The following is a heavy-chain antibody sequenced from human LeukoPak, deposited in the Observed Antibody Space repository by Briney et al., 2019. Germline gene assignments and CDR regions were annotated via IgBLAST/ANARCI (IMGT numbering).Heavy chain of an antibody. CDR2: ISTSSSYI. J-gene: IGHJ5*02. D-gene: IGHD6-19*01. CDR1: GFTFSSYT. V-gene: IGHV3-21*01. CDR3: AREVAVAGTWFDP. Sequence: GGSRRLSCAASGFTFSSYTMNWVRQAPGKVLEWVSSISTSSSYIYYADSVKGRFTISRDNAKNSLYLQMTSLRAEDTAVYSCAREVAVAGTWFDPWGQGTLVTVSS.